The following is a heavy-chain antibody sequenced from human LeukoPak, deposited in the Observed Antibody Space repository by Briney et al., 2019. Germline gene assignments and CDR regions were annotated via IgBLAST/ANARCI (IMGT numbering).Heavy chain of an antibody. D-gene: IGHD2-8*01. V-gene: IGHV3-53*01. CDR2: IYSGGRT. CDR3: AKEGQQERDHCTYFLYYMDV. Sequence: PGGSLRLSCTASGFSVRDSYMSWVRQAPGKGLEWVSVIYSGGRTYYADSVRGRSTISRDDSDNTLYLQMTSLRPEDTALYYCAKEGQQERDHCTYFLYYMDVWGSGITVTVSS. CDR1: GFSVRDSY. J-gene: IGHJ6*03.